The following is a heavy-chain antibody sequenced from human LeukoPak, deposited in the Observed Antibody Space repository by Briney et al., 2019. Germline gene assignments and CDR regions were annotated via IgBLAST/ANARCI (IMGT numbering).Heavy chain of an antibody. CDR1: GFTFSSYG. V-gene: IGHV3-23*01. CDR2: ISGSGGST. J-gene: IGHJ4*02. CDR3: APAAWAPNDY. Sequence: GGTLRLSCAASGFTFSSYGMSWVRQAPGKGLEWVSAISGSGGSTYYADSVKGRFTISRDNSKSTLYLQMNSLRAEDTAVYYCAPAAWAPNDYWGQGTLVTVSS. D-gene: IGHD6-13*01.